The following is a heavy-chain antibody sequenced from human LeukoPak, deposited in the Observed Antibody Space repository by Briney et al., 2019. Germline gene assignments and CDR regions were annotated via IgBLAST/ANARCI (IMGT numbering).Heavy chain of an antibody. Sequence: GGSLRLSCAASGFTFSSYAMHWVRQAPGKGLEWVSIIYSGGSTFYADSVKGRFTISRDNSKNTLYLQMNSLRAEDTAVYYCAKEEHFSLVWGQGTLVTVSS. CDR2: IYSGGST. D-gene: IGHD3-3*02. CDR1: GFTFSSYA. J-gene: IGHJ4*02. CDR3: AKEEHFSLV. V-gene: IGHV3-53*01.